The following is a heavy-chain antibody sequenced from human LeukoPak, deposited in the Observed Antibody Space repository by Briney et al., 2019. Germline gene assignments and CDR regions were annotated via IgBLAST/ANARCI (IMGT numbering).Heavy chain of an antibody. CDR2: IIPIFGTA. CDR3: ARDGYYDRNDAFDI. D-gene: IGHD3-22*01. J-gene: IGHJ3*02. V-gene: IGHV1-69*06. Sequence: SVKVSCKASGGTFSSFAISWVRQAPGQGLEWMGGIIPIFGTANYAQKFQGRVTITADKSTSTAYMELSSLRSEDTAVYYCARDGYYDRNDAFDIWGQGTMVTVSS. CDR1: GGTFSSFA.